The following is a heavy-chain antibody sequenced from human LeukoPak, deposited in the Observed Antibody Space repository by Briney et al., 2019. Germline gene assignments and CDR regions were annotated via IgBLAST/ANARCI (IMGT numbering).Heavy chain of an antibody. CDR3: ARSLIVLMVFDWFDP. J-gene: IGHJ5*02. CDR2: IYYSGST. D-gene: IGHD2-8*01. CDR1: GGSISSSSYY. V-gene: IGHV4-39*07. Sequence: PSETLSLTCTVSGGSISSSSYYWGWVRQPPGKGLEWIGSIYYSGSTYYNPSLKSRVTISVDTSKNQFSLKLSSVTAADTAVYYCARSLIVLMVFDWFDPWGQGTLVTVSS.